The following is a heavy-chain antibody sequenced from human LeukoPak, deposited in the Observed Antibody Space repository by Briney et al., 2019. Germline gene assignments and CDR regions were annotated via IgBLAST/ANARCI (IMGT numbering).Heavy chain of an antibody. CDR1: GFTFSSYW. CDR2: ISSSSTI. J-gene: IGHJ3*02. CDR3: ARSVAYDSSFLVAFDI. V-gene: IGHV3-48*01. Sequence: GGSLRLSCAASGFTFSSYWMHWVRQAPGKGLVWVSYISSSSTIYYADSVKGRFTISRDNAKNSLYLQMNSLRAEDTAVYYCARSVAYDSSFLVAFDIWGQGTMVTVSS. D-gene: IGHD3-22*01.